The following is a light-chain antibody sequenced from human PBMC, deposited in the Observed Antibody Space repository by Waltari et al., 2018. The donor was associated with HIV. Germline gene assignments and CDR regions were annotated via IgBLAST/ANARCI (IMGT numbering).Light chain of an antibody. V-gene: IGLV3-1*01. Sequence: SYDLTQPPSVSVSPGGTASITCSGDKLGGNFVSWYQQKAGQAPAQVIFEDNKRRSGIPERFSASNSGNTATLTISGTQPVDDGDYYCQAWDSSAAVFGTGTKVTVL. CDR3: QAWDSSAAV. CDR1: KLGGNF. J-gene: IGLJ1*01. CDR2: EDN.